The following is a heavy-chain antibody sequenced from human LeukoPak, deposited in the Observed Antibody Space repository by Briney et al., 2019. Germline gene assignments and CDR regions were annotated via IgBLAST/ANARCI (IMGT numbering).Heavy chain of an antibody. CDR1: GGSISSYY. Sequence: SGTLSLTCTVSGGSISSYYWSWIRQPAGKGLEWIGRIYTSGSTNYNPSLKSRVTMSVDTSKNQFSLKLSSVTAADTAVYYCARESLRYSSSWIPYNWFDPWGQGTLVTVSS. D-gene: IGHD6-6*01. CDR2: IYTSGST. J-gene: IGHJ5*02. V-gene: IGHV4-4*07. CDR3: ARESLRYSSSWIPYNWFDP.